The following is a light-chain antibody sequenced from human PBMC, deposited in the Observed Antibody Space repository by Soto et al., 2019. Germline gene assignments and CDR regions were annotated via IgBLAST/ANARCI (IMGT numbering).Light chain of an antibody. CDR1: QSVGGNS. Sequence: ETVLTQSPGTLSLSPGERATVSCRASQSVGGNSLAWYQQRPGQAPRLLIYDTSKRATGIPDRFSGSGSGTDFTLTSSRLEHADFAVYYCQQYQNSPRTFGQGTKVEIK. CDR2: DTS. CDR3: QQYQNSPRT. J-gene: IGKJ1*01. V-gene: IGKV3-20*01.